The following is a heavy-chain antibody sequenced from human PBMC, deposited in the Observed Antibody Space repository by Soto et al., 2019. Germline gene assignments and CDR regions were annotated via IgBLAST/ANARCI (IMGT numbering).Heavy chain of an antibody. CDR3: AKAAQYSGYLRVYYED. J-gene: IGHJ4*02. Sequence: EVQLLESGGGLVQPGGSLRLSCAASGITFSNFGMSWVRQAPGKGLEWVSAISGSGHNSFYADSVKGRFTISRDNSKHSLFLQLSSLRAEDTAIYYCAKAAQYSGYLRVYYEDWGQGTLVTVSS. V-gene: IGHV3-23*01. CDR2: ISGSGHNS. D-gene: IGHD5-12*01. CDR1: GITFSNFG.